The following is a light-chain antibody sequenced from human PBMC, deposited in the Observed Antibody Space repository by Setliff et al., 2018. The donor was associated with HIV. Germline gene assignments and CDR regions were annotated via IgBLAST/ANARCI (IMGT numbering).Light chain of an antibody. CDR2: DTS. CDR3: LLSYSGARRV. CDR1: TGAVTSGHY. V-gene: IGLV7-46*01. J-gene: IGLJ1*01. Sequence: QAVVTQEPSLTVSPGGTVTLTCGSSTGAVTSGHYPYWFQQKPGQAPRTLIYDTSNKHSWTPARFSGSLLGGKAALTLSGALPEDEAEYHCLLSYSGARRVFGTGTKVTVL.